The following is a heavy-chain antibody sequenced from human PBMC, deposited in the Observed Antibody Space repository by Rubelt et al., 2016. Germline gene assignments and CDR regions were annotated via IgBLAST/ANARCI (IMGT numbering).Heavy chain of an antibody. CDR3: ASGRVDCSSTSCSTLGY. J-gene: IGHJ4*02. CDR2: INHSGST. CDR1: GGSFSGYY. Sequence: QVQLQQWGAGLLKPSETLSLTCAVYGGSFSGYYWSWIRQPPGKGLEWIGEINHSGSTNYNPSLKRCVSISVDTAKNQFSLKLSSVTAADTAVYYCASGRVDCSSTSCSTLGYWGQGTLVTVSS. V-gene: IGHV4-34*01. D-gene: IGHD2-2*01.